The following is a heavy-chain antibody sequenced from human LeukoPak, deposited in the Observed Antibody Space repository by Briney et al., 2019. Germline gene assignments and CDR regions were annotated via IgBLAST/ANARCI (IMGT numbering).Heavy chain of an antibody. J-gene: IGHJ3*02. Sequence: SVKVSCKASGGTFSSYAISWVRQAPGQGLEWMGGIIPIFGTANYAQKFQGRVTITADESTSTAYMELSSLRSEDTAVYYCATEWGYDFWSGYYTNAFDIWGQGTMVTVSS. CDR3: ATEWGYDFWSGYYTNAFDI. CDR1: GGTFSSYA. V-gene: IGHV1-69*13. D-gene: IGHD3-3*01. CDR2: IIPIFGTA.